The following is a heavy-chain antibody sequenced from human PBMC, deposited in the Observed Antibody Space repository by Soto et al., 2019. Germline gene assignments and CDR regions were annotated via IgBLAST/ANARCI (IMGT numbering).Heavy chain of an antibody. CDR3: ATGLNRYFDY. D-gene: IGHD3-22*01. CDR1: GGPFSSYT. Sequence: VQLVQSGAEVKKPGSSVKVSCKASGGPFSSYTFSWVRQAPGQGLEWMGRVIPMFGTTDYAQRFQGRVTITADEATSPAYMELSGLRSEDTAIYYCATGLNRYFDYWGQGTLVTVSS. J-gene: IGHJ4*02. CDR2: VIPMFGTT. V-gene: IGHV1-69*18.